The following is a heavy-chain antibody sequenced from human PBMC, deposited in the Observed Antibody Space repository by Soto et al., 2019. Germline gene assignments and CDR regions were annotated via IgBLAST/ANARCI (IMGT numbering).Heavy chain of an antibody. V-gene: IGHV1-18*01. CDR2: VTTDKGKT. CDR3: ATRSPAFDY. Sequence: QVQLVQSGPEVKKPGASEKVSCKTSGFTFTNFGISWVRQAPGQGLEWMGWVTTDKGKTTYAQKFQGRVTMTTDTSTSTAYMELRSLRSDDTAVYYCATRSPAFDYWGQGTLVTVSS. CDR1: GFTFTNFG. J-gene: IGHJ4*02.